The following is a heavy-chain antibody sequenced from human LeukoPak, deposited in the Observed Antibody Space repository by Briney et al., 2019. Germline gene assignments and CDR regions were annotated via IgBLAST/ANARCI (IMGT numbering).Heavy chain of an antibody. D-gene: IGHD3-3*01. Sequence: ASVKVSFKASGYPFTTYGISWVRPAPGQGLEWMGWISAYNGNTNYAQKLQGRVTMTTDTSTSTAYMELRSLRSDDTAVYYCASGHPIYDFWSGYYLDYWGQGTLVTVSS. CDR1: GYPFTTYG. CDR3: ASGHPIYDFWSGYYLDY. CDR2: ISAYNGNT. J-gene: IGHJ4*02. V-gene: IGHV1-18*01.